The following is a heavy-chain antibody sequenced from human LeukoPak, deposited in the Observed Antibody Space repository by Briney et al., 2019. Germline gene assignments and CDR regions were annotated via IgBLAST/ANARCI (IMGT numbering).Heavy chain of an antibody. J-gene: IGHJ4*02. CDR2: INQDGSGK. CDR3: ARWLELMRNFDW. V-gene: IGHV3-7*01. Sequence: GGSLRLSCAASGFTFSSYWMNWVRQAPGKGLEWVANINQDGSGKYYLDSVKGRFTISRDNAKNSLYLQMNSLRAEDTAVYYCARWLELMRNFDWWGQGTLVTVSS. CDR1: GFTFSSYW. D-gene: IGHD5-24*01.